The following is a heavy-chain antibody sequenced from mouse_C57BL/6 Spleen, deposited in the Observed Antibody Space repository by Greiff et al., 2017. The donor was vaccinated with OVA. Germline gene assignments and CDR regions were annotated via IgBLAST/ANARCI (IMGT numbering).Heavy chain of an antibody. CDR2: IDPSDSYT. V-gene: IGHV1-69*01. Sequence: QVQLQQPGAELVMPGASVKLSCKASGYTFTSYWMHWVKQRPGQGLEWIGEIDPSDSYTNYNQKFKGKSTLTVDKSSSTAYMQLSSLTSADSAVYYCARDRNLDYWGQGTSVTVSS. J-gene: IGHJ4*01. CDR3: ARDRNLDY. D-gene: IGHD2-14*01. CDR1: GYTFTSYW.